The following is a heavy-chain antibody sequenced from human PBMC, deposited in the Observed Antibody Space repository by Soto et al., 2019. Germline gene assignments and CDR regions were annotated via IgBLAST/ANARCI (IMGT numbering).Heavy chain of an antibody. J-gene: IGHJ6*02. CDR1: GGTFSSYA. Sequence: SVKVSCKASGGTFSSYAISWVRQAPGQGLEWMGGIIPIFGSTSYAQKFQGRVTMTRDTSTSTVYMELSSLRSEDTAVYYCAGAVDKRLPQNYYYGMDVWGQGTTVTVSS. CDR2: IIPIFGST. D-gene: IGHD4-17*01. CDR3: AGAVDKRLPQNYYYGMDV. V-gene: IGHV1-69*05.